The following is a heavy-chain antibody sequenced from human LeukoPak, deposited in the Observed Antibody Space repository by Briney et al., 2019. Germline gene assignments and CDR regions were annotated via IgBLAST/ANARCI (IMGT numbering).Heavy chain of an antibody. J-gene: IGHJ4*02. CDR1: GFTFGDYA. V-gene: IGHV3-49*03. D-gene: IGHD5-12*01. CDR2: IRSQIFGATT. CDR3: TRDSNSGYDYRFDH. Sequence: PGGSLRLSCTASGFTFGDYAMTWFRQAPGKGLEWVGFIRSQIFGATTEYAASVKGRFTISRNDSKSIAYLQINSLKSEDTAVYSCTRDSNSGYDYRFDHWGQGTLVTVSS.